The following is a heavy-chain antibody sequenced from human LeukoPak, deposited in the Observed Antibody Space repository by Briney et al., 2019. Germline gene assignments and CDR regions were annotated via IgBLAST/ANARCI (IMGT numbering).Heavy chain of an antibody. D-gene: IGHD6-13*01. V-gene: IGHV3-30*02. CDR3: PKAPPGSSWYTF. J-gene: IGHJ4*02. CDR1: GFTFSSYG. CDR2: IRYDGSNK. Sequence: PGGSLRLSCAASGFTFSSYGMHWVRQAPGKGLEWVAFIRYDGSNKYYADSVKGRFTNSRDNSKNTLYLQMNSLRAEDTAVYYCPKAPPGSSWYTFWGQGTLVTVSS.